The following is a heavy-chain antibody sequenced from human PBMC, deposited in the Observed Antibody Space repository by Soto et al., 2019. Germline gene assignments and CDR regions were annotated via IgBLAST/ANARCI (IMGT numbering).Heavy chain of an antibody. V-gene: IGHV3-64*01. CDR1: GFTFSSYA. J-gene: IGHJ4*02. CDR3: ARGTYYDYIWGDLVY. Sequence: GGSLRLSCAASGFTFSSYAMHWVRQAPGKGLEYVSAISSNGGSTYYANSVKGRFTISRDNSKNTLYLQMGSLRAEDMAVYYCARGTYYDYIWGDLVYWGQGTLVTVSS. CDR2: ISSNGGST. D-gene: IGHD3-16*01.